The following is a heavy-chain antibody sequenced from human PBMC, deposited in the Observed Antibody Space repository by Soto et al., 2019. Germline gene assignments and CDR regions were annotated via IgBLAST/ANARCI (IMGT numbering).Heavy chain of an antibody. CDR1: GGTFSSYA. Sequence: AVKVSFKASGGTFSSYAISWVRQAPGQVLEWMGGIIPIFGTANYAQKFQGRVTITADKSTSTAYMELSSLRSEDTAVYYCARGGYDSSGYSITNYFDYWGQGTLVTVSS. CDR2: IIPIFGTA. CDR3: ARGGYDSSGYSITNYFDY. D-gene: IGHD3-22*01. J-gene: IGHJ4*02. V-gene: IGHV1-69*06.